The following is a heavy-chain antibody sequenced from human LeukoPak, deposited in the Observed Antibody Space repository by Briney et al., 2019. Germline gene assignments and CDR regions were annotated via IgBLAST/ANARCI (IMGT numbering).Heavy chain of an antibody. CDR1: GFTFGDYA. D-gene: IGHD4-23*01. Sequence: PGGSLRLSCTASGFTFGDYAMSWVRQAPGKGLEWVGFIRSKAYGGTTEYAASVKGRFTISRDDSKSIAYLQMNSLKTEDTAVYYCTRDTVAWGTIDYWGQGTLVTVSS. CDR3: TRDTVAWGTIDY. CDR2: IRSKAYGGTT. J-gene: IGHJ4*02. V-gene: IGHV3-49*04.